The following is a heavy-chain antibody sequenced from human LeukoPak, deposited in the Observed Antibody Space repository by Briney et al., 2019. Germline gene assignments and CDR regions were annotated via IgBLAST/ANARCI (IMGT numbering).Heavy chain of an antibody. CDR1: GFTVSDIY. D-gene: IGHD3-22*01. J-gene: IGHJ4*02. CDR3: AKPDYYDSSGYLPFDY. Sequence: PGGSLRLSCAASGFTVSDIYMSWVRQAPGKGLEWVLVIYSGGNTYYADSVKGRFTISRDNSKNTLYLQMNSLRAEDTAVYYCAKPDYYDSSGYLPFDYWGQGTLVTVSS. CDR2: IYSGGNT. V-gene: IGHV3-53*01.